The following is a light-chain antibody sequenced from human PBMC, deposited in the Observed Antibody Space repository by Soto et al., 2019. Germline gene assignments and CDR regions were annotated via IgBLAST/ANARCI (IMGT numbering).Light chain of an antibody. J-gene: IGKJ5*01. CDR2: AAS. CDR1: QGISRY. Sequence: DIQLTQSPSFLSASVGDRVTITCRASQGISRYLAWYQQKPGKAPKLLIYAASTLQSGVPSRFSGSGSGTEFTLTCSSLPPEDFATYYCQQLNSYPAITFGHGTRLEIK. V-gene: IGKV1-9*01. CDR3: QQLNSYPAIT.